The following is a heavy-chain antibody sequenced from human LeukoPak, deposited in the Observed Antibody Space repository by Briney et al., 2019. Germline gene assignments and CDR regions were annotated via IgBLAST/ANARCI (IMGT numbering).Heavy chain of an antibody. CDR2: INPNSGGT. Sequence: GASVKVSCKASGYTFTGYYMHWVRQAPGQGLEWMGWINPNSGGTNYAQKFQGRVTMTTDTSTSTAYMELRSLRSDDTAVYYCARPLGYYDSSGYYNYWGQGTLVTVSS. CDR1: GYTFTGYY. V-gene: IGHV1-2*02. D-gene: IGHD3-22*01. J-gene: IGHJ4*02. CDR3: ARPLGYYDSSGYYNY.